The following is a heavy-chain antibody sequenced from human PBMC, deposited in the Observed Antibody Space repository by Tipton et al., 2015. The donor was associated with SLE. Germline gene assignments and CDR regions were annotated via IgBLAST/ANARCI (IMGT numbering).Heavy chain of an antibody. J-gene: IGHJ4*02. CDR3: ATGSVLRFLEWFPHFDY. D-gene: IGHD3-3*01. CDR1: GFTFSNYD. V-gene: IGHV3-23*01. Sequence: SLRLSCAASGFTFSNYDMHWVRQAPGKGLEWVSAISGSGGSTYYADSVKGRFTISRDNSKNTLYLQMNSLRAEDTAVYYCATGSVLRFLEWFPHFDYWGQGTLVTVSS. CDR2: ISGSGGST.